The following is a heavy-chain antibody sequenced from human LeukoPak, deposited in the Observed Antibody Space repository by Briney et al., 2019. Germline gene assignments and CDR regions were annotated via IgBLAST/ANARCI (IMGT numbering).Heavy chain of an antibody. Sequence: GRSLRLSCAASGFTFRSYAMHWVRQAPGKGLQWVTAILNDGSNKFYADSVKGRFTISRDTSKNTLYLQMDGLRVEDTAVYYCAKGGGRSQADAFDFWGQGTMVAVSS. CDR1: GFTFRSYA. CDR2: ILNDGSNK. CDR3: AKGGGRSQADAFDF. J-gene: IGHJ3*01. V-gene: IGHV3-30*04. D-gene: IGHD1-26*01.